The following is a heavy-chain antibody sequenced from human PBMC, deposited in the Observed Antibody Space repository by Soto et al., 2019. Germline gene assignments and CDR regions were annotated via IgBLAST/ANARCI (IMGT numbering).Heavy chain of an antibody. V-gene: IGHV1-8*01. CDR2: MNPNAGST. J-gene: IGHJ5*02. CDR1: GFTFTSYD. CDR3: ARGRVVLSAYSWSPP. Sequence: QVQLVQSGAEVKKPGASVKVSCKASGFTFTSYDISWVRQAPGQGLEWMGWMNPNAGSTGYALKFQGRVTMSRNISIPTAYRGRSSLRSEDRAVYYGARGRVVLSAYSWSPPGGRGTLVTVSS. D-gene: IGHD2-21*02.